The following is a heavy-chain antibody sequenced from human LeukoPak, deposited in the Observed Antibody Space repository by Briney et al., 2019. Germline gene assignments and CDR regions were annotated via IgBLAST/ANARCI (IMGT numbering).Heavy chain of an antibody. CDR3: ARENWNDGYYYYYGMDV. V-gene: IGHV4-59*01. D-gene: IGHD1-1*01. J-gene: IGHJ6*02. CDR1: GGSIRSYY. Sequence: KSSETLSLTCTVSGGSIRSYYWSWIRQPPGKGLEWIGYIYYSGSTNYNPSLKSRVTISVDTSKNQFSLKLSSVTAADTAVYYCARENWNDGYYYYYGMDVWGQGTTVTVSS. CDR2: IYYSGST.